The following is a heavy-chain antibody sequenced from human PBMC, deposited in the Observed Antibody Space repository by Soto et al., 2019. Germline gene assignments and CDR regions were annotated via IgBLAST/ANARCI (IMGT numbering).Heavy chain of an antibody. Sequence: EVQLLESGGGLVQPGGSLRLSCVPSGFSFDTYAMSWVRQIPGKGLEWVSTISASGSSTYNADSVKGRFTVSRDNVRNTLQLQLKSVTAEDAAVYYCAKRGPGTDYYYGLDVWGQGTTVTVSS. D-gene: IGHD2-8*02. CDR2: ISASGSST. J-gene: IGHJ6*02. V-gene: IGHV3-23*01. CDR3: AKRGPGTDYYYGLDV. CDR1: GFSFDTYA.